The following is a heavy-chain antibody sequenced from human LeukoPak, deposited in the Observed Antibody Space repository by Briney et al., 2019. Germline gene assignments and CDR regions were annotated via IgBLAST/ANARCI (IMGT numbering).Heavy chain of an antibody. CDR3: AFSMAHPKYGMDV. CDR1: GGSISSYY. D-gene: IGHD2/OR15-2a*01. CDR2: IYYSGST. V-gene: IGHV4-59*08. J-gene: IGHJ6*02. Sequence: PSETLSLTCTVSGGSISSYYWSWIRQPPGKGLEWIGYIYYSGSTNYNPSLKSRVTISVDTPKNQFSLKLSSVTAADTAVYYCAFSMAHPKYGMDVWGQGTTVTVSS.